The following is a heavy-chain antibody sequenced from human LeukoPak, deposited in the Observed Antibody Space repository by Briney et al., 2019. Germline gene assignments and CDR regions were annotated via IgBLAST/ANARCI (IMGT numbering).Heavy chain of an antibody. Sequence: TGGSLRLSCAASGFAFSSYSMNWVRQAPGKGLEWISYISSSSSIMYYTDSVKGRFTISRDNAKNSLYLQMNSLRDEDTAVYYCARDMWSASCKVDYWGQGTLVTVSS. J-gene: IGHJ4*02. CDR2: ISSSSSIM. V-gene: IGHV3-48*02. CDR3: ARDMWSASCKVDY. D-gene: IGHD1-26*01. CDR1: GFAFSSYS.